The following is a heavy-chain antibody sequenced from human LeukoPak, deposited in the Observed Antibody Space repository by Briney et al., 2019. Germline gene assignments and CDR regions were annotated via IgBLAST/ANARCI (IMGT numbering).Heavy chain of an antibody. V-gene: IGHV4-34*01. CDR3: ARHSYDYVWGSYRYSGTSGYFDY. CDR1: GGSFSGYY. CDR2: INHSGST. D-gene: IGHD3-16*02. J-gene: IGHJ4*02. Sequence: KPSETLSLTCAVYGGSFSGYYWSWLRQPPGKGLEWIGEINHSGSTNYNPSLKSRVTISVDTSKNQFSLKLSSVTAADTAVYYCARHSYDYVWGSYRYSGTSGYFDYWGQGTLVTVSS.